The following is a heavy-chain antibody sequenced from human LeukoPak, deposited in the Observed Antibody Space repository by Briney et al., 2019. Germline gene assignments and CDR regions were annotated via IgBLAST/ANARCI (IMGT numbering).Heavy chain of an antibody. J-gene: IGHJ6*03. CDR1: GYTFTSYY. V-gene: IGHV1-46*01. D-gene: IGHD2-8*01. CDR3: ARGSVSGVGYYYYYMDV. Sequence: ASVKVSCRASGYTFTSYYMHWVRQAPGQGLEWMGIINPSGGSTSYAQKFQGRVTMTRDTSTSTVYMGLSSLRSEDTAVYYCARGSVSGVGYYYYYMDVWGKGTTVTVSS. CDR2: INPSGGST.